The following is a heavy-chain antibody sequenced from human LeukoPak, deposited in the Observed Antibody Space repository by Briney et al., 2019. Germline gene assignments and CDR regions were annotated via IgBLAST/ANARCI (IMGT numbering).Heavy chain of an antibody. D-gene: IGHD6-13*01. CDR3: ARDPAWAAAGIWFDP. V-gene: IGHV1-69*05. Sequence: GSSVKVSCKASGGTFSSYAISWVRQAPGQGLEWMGGIIPIFGTANYAQKFQGRVTITTDESTSTAYMELSSLRSEDTAVYYCARDPAWAAAGIWFDPWGQGTLVTVSS. CDR2: IIPIFGTA. CDR1: GGTFSSYA. J-gene: IGHJ5*02.